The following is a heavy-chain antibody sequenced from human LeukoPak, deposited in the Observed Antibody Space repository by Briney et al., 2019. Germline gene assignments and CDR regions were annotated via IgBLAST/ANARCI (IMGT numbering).Heavy chain of an antibody. CDR2: INEDGIET. V-gene: IGHV3-7*01. Sequence: GGSLRLSCEASGFTFRTSWMSWVRQAPGKGLEWVADINEDGIETYCVHSLRGRFTISRDNANNSLFLQMDSLRAEDTAVYYRARQARVTHFYGGFGSHFDFWGQGILVTVSS. J-gene: IGHJ4*02. CDR3: ARQARVTHFYGGFGSHFDF. D-gene: IGHD3-10*01. CDR1: GFTFRTSW.